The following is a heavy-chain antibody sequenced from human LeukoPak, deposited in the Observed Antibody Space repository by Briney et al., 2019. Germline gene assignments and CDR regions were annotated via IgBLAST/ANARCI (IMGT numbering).Heavy chain of an antibody. Sequence: SETLSLTCDVSGDSISDSYWSWIRQPAGKGLEWIGRIYSSSGIISYNPSLKSRVTVSVDTSKNQFSLRLCSVTAADSAVYYCARGLGYAHPFFDYWGQGILVTVSS. CDR3: ARGLGYAHPFFDY. J-gene: IGHJ4*02. D-gene: IGHD2-2*01. V-gene: IGHV4-4*07. CDR1: GDSISDSY. CDR2: IYSSSGII.